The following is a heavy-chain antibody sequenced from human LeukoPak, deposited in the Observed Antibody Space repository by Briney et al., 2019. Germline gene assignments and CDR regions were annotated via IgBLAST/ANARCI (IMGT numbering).Heavy chain of an antibody. J-gene: IGHJ4*02. CDR2: IWYDGINK. D-gene: IGHD1-26*01. CDR3: ARDSGSYLQPTDY. CDR1: GFTFSSYG. Sequence: GGSLRLSCAASGFTFSSYGMHWVRQAPGKGLEWVAVIWYDGINKYYADSVKGRFTISRDNSKNTLYLQMNSLRAEDTAVYHCARDSGSYLQPTDYWGQGTLVTVSS. V-gene: IGHV3-33*01.